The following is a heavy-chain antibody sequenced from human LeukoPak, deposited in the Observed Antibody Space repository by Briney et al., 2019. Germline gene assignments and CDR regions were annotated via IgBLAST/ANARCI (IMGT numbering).Heavy chain of an antibody. Sequence: TGGSLRLSCAASGFTVSSSYMSWVRQAPGKGLEWVSVIYSGGSTNYADSVKARFSISRDNSKNTLYLQMSSLRPVDTAVYYCVNQISGWVYWGQGTLVTVSS. CDR3: VNQISGWVY. CDR2: IYSGGST. D-gene: IGHD6-19*01. V-gene: IGHV3-66*01. CDR1: GFTVSSSY. J-gene: IGHJ4*02.